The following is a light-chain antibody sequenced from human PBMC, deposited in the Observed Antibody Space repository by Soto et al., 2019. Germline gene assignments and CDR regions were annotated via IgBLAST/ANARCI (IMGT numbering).Light chain of an antibody. Sequence: QSVLTQPAPVSAAPGQKVTISCSGSSSNIGNNYVSWYQHLPGTAPKLVIYDNNKRPSGIPDRFSASKSGTSATLGITGLQTGDEADYYCGAWDSSLSAFVFGGGTQLTA. CDR2: DNN. CDR1: SSNIGNNY. CDR3: GAWDSSLSAFV. J-gene: IGLJ7*02. V-gene: IGLV1-51*01.